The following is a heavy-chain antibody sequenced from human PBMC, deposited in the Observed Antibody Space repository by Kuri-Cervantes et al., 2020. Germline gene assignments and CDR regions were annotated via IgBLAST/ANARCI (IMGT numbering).Heavy chain of an antibody. V-gene: IGHV3-7*01. CDR2: INQDGSDK. CDR3: LVRGITRHY. Sequence: GESLKISCAASGFIFSNYWTSWVRQAPGKGLEWVTNINQDGSDKYYVDSVKGRFTISCDNAKNSLYLQMNSMGAEDTAGYYCLVRGITRHYWGQGTLVTVSS. J-gene: IGHJ4*02. D-gene: IGHD3-10*01. CDR1: GFIFSNYW.